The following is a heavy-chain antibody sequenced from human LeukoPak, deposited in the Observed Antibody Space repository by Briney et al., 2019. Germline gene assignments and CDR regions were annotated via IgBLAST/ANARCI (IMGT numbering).Heavy chain of an antibody. CDR3: ARSYASSGLDH. CDR2: IHHSGDT. Sequence: SETLSLTCTVSGYSITSIYYWGWIRQPPGKGLDWIGSIHHSGDTAYNPSLDSRVTISVDTSKSQFSLKLSSVTAADTAVYYCARSYASSGLDHWGQGTLVTVSS. CDR1: GYSITSIYY. J-gene: IGHJ4*02. D-gene: IGHD3-16*01. V-gene: IGHV4-38-2*02.